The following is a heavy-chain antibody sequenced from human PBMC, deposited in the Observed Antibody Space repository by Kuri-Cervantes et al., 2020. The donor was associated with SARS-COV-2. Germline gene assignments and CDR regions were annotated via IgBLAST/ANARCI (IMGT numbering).Heavy chain of an antibody. CDR3: ARGQWMVKGAFHI. CDR1: GFTFSSYS. D-gene: IGHD6-19*01. J-gene: IGHJ3*02. Sequence: GSLRLSCAASGFTFSSYSMNWVRQPPGKGLEWIGIIYHRGSSYYNPSLRSRVTVSVDTSKNQFSLKLSSVTAADTAVYYCARGQWMVKGAFHIWGQGTIVTVSS. CDR2: IYHRGSS. V-gene: IGHV4-38-2*01.